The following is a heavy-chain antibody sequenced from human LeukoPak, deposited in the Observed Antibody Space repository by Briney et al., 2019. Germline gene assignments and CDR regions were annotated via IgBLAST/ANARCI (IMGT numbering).Heavy chain of an antibody. J-gene: IGHJ4*02. CDR3: ARGGAPGYSYGYPGDY. Sequence: PGGSLRLSCAASGFTFSSYDMHWVRQATGKGLEWVSAIGTAGDTYYPGSVKGRFTISGENAKNSLYLQMNSLRAGDTAVYYCARGGAPGYSYGYPGDYWGQGTLVTVSS. CDR2: IGTAGDT. V-gene: IGHV3-13*01. D-gene: IGHD5-18*01. CDR1: GFTFSSYD.